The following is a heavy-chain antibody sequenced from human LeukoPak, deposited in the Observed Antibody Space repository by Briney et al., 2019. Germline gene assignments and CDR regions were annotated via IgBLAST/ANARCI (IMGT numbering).Heavy chain of an antibody. CDR2: ISGSGSST. V-gene: IGHV3-23*01. CDR3: ASRSQRDVATTDY. D-gene: IGHD5-12*01. Sequence: GGSLRLSCAASGFTFSSYAMSWVRQAPGKGLEWVSAISGSGSSTYYADSVKGRFTISRDNSKNTLYLQMNSLRAEDTAVYYCASRSQRDVATTDYWGQGTLVTVSS. CDR1: GFTFSSYA. J-gene: IGHJ4*02.